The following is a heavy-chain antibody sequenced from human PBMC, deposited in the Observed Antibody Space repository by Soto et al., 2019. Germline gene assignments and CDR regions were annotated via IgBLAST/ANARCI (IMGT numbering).Heavy chain of an antibody. V-gene: IGHV4-59*08. J-gene: IGHJ4*02. CDR1: GGXISSYY. Sequence: PSETLSLTCTVSGGXISSYYWSWIRQPPGKGLEWIGYIYYSGSTNYNPSLKSRVTISVDTSKNQFSLKLSSVTAADTAVYYCARRWGRTFDYWGQGTLVTVSS. CDR3: ARRWGRTFDY. CDR2: IYYSGST. D-gene: IGHD7-27*01.